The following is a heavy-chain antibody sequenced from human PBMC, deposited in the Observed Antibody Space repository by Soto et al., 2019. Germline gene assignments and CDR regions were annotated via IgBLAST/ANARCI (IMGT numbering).Heavy chain of an antibody. D-gene: IGHD3-10*01. J-gene: IGHJ4*02. V-gene: IGHV3-23*01. Sequence: PGGSLRLSCVVSRYTFKSHGLSWVRQAPGKGLEWVSTIDSTGANTHYADSVRGRFTISRDNSRNTLHLQMHDLRADDTALYYCVSRVSAHFDYWGQGTLVTVSS. CDR2: IDSTGANT. CDR1: RYTFKSHG. CDR3: VSRVSAHFDY.